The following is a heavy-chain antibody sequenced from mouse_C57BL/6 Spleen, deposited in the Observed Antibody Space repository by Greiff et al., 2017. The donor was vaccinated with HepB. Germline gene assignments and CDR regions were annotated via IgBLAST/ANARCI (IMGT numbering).Heavy chain of an antibody. CDR2: INPNNGGT. CDR1: GYTFTDYY. Sequence: VQLQQSGPELVKPGASVKISCKASGYTFTDYYMNWVKQSHGKSLEWIGDINPNNGGTSYNQKFKGKATLTVDKSSSTAYMELRSLTSEDSAVYYCAIYYDYDVGYYAMDYWGQGTSVTVSS. D-gene: IGHD2-4*01. V-gene: IGHV1-26*01. J-gene: IGHJ4*01. CDR3: AIYYDYDVGYYAMDY.